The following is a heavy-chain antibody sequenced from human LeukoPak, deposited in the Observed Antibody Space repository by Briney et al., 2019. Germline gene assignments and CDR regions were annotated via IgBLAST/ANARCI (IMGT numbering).Heavy chain of an antibody. Sequence: PSETLSLTCTVSGGSISIYYWSWIRQPPGKGLEWIGYIYNSGSTIYNPSLRSRVTISVDTSKNQFSLKLSSVSAADTAVYYCASFIEYTSSDAFDIWGQGTMVTVSS. V-gene: IGHV4-59*08. CDR3: ASFIEYTSSDAFDI. D-gene: IGHD6-6*01. CDR2: IYNSGST. CDR1: GGSISIYY. J-gene: IGHJ3*02.